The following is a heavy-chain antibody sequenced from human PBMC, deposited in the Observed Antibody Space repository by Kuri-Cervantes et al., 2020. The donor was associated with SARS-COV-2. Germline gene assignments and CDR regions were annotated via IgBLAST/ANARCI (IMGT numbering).Heavy chain of an antibody. CDR3: ATGFGEPMDFDY. V-gene: IGHV4-38-2*01. J-gene: IGHJ4*02. CDR2: IYYSGST. D-gene: IGHD3-10*01. Sequence: SQTLSLTCAVSGYSISSGYYWGWIRQPPGKGLEWIGSIYYSGSTHYNPSLKSRVTISVDTSKNQFSLKLSSVTAADTAMYFCATGFGEPMDFDYWGQGTLVTVSS. CDR1: GYSISSGYY.